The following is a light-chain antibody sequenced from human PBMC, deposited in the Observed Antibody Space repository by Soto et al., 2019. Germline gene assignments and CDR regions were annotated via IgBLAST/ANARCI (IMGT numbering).Light chain of an antibody. CDR2: GNS. J-gene: IGLJ1*01. Sequence: VLTPPPPVPPSPGPRVTLSCPASSSHIRAGYDVHWYQQHPGTAPKLLVYGNSNRPSGVPDRFSGSKSGTSASLAITGLQAEDEADYYCQSYDSSLSGFYVFGTGAKVTVL. CDR1: SSHIRAGYD. CDR3: QSYDSSLSGFYV. V-gene: IGLV1-40*01.